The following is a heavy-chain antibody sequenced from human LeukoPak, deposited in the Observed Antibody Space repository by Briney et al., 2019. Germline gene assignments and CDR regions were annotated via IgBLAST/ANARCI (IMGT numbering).Heavy chain of an antibody. Sequence: GGSLRLSCAASGFTFSSYGMHWVRQAPGKGLEWVAFIRYDGSNKYYTDSVKGRFTISRDNSKNTLYLQMNSLRAEDTAVYYCARGNYGSGSYYNVPFDYWGQGTLVTVSS. J-gene: IGHJ4*02. D-gene: IGHD3-10*01. CDR2: IRYDGSNK. CDR1: GFTFSSYG. CDR3: ARGNYGSGSYYNVPFDY. V-gene: IGHV3-30*02.